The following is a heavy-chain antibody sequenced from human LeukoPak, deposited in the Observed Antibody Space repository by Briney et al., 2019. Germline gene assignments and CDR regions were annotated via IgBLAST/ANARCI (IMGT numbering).Heavy chain of an antibody. V-gene: IGHV1-24*01. J-gene: IGHJ5*02. CDR1: GYTLTELS. CDR2: FDPEDGET. D-gene: IGHD3-10*01. CDR3: ATANGKRGKNWFDP. Sequence: ASVKVSCKVSGYTLTELSMHWVRQAPGKGLEWMGGFDPEDGETIYAQKFQGRVTMTEDTSTDTAYMELSSLRSEDTAVYHCATANGKRGKNWFDPWGQGTLVTVSS.